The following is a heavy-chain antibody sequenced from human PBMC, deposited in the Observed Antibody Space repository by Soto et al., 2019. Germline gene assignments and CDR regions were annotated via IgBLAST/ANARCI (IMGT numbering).Heavy chain of an antibody. Sequence: QLQLQESGSGLVKPSQTLSLTCAVSGGSISSGGYPWSWIRQPPGKGLEWIGYIYHSGSTYYNPSLESRVTISVDRSKNQFSLKLSSVTAEDTAVSYCARVPDRWGQGTLVTVSS. D-gene: IGHD2-2*01. CDR3: ARVPDR. V-gene: IGHV4-30-2*01. J-gene: IGHJ5*02. CDR2: IYHSGST. CDR1: GGSISSGGYP.